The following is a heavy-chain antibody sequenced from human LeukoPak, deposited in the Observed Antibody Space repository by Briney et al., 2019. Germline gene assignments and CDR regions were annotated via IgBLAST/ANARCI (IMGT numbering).Heavy chain of an antibody. CDR3: ARDLGYCSGGSCWDAFDI. Sequence: PGRSLRLSCAASGFTFSSYAMHWVRQAPGKGLEWVAIISYDGSNEYYADSVKGRFTISRDNSKNTLYLQMNSLRAEDTAVYYCARDLGYCSGGSCWDAFDIWGQGTMVTVSS. V-gene: IGHV3-30-3*01. D-gene: IGHD2-15*01. CDR1: GFTFSSYA. CDR2: ISYDGSNE. J-gene: IGHJ3*02.